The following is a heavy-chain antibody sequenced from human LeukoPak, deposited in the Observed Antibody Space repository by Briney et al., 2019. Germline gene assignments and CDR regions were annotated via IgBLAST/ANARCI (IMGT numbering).Heavy chain of an antibody. CDR1: GCTFSSYA. CDR3: AKDLHSDILTGYYNY. V-gene: IGHV3-23*01. J-gene: IGHJ4*02. D-gene: IGHD3-9*01. Sequence: PGGSLRLSCAASGCTFSSYAMSWVRQAPGKGLEWVSAISGSGGRTYYAYSVKGRFTISRDNSKNTLYLQMSSLRAEETAVYYCAKDLHSDILTGYYNYWGQGTLVTVSS. CDR2: ISGSGGRT.